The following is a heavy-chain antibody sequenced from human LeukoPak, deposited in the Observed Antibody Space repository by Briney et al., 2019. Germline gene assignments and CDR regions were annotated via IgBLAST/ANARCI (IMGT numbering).Heavy chain of an antibody. CDR2: INPNSGGT. Sequence: GASVKVSCKASGYTFTGYYMHWVRQSPGQGLEWMGWINPNSGGTNYAQKFQGRVTMTRDTSISTAYMELSRLRSDDTAVYYCARAPHVAGAPFDYWGQGTLVTVSS. V-gene: IGHV1-2*02. D-gene: IGHD1-26*01. J-gene: IGHJ4*02. CDR1: GYTFTGYY. CDR3: ARAPHVAGAPFDY.